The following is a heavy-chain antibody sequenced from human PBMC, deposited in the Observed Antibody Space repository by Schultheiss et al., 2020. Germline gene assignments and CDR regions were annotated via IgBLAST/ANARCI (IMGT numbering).Heavy chain of an antibody. CDR3: AHIQSQYSYGPLGPYYYYYGMDV. Sequence: SGPTLVNPTQTLTLTCTFSGFSLSTSGVGVGWIRQPPGKALEWLALIYWDDDKRYSPSLKSRLTITKDTSKNQVVLTMTNMDPVDTATYYCAHIQSQYSYGPLGPYYYYYGMDVWGQGTTVTVSS. D-gene: IGHD5-18*01. CDR1: GFSLSTSGVG. V-gene: IGHV2-5*02. CDR2: IYWDDDK. J-gene: IGHJ6*02.